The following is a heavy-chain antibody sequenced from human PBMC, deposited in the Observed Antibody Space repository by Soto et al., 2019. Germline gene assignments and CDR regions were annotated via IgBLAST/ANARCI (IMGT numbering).Heavy chain of an antibody. Sequence: ASVKVSCKASGYTFTGYYMHWVRQAPGQGLEWMGWINPNSGGTNYAQKFQGWVTMTRDTSISTAYMELSRLRSDDTAVYYCARDMTTVTRLRHYYYGMDVWGQGTTVTVSS. J-gene: IGHJ6*02. CDR2: INPNSGGT. D-gene: IGHD4-17*01. V-gene: IGHV1-2*04. CDR1: GYTFTGYY. CDR3: ARDMTTVTRLRHYYYGMDV.